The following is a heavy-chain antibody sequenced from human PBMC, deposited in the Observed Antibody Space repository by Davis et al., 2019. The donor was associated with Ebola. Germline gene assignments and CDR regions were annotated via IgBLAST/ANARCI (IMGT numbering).Heavy chain of an antibody. Sequence: PGGSLRLSCAASGFTFSSYGMHWVRQAPGKGLEWVAVIWYDGSNKYYADSVKGRFTISRDNSKNTLYLQMNSLRAEDTAVYYCARDQGLWFGELYYYYGMDVWGQGTTVTVSS. CDR3: ARDQGLWFGELYYYYGMDV. J-gene: IGHJ6*02. CDR1: GFTFSSYG. CDR2: IWYDGSNK. V-gene: IGHV3-33*01. D-gene: IGHD3-10*01.